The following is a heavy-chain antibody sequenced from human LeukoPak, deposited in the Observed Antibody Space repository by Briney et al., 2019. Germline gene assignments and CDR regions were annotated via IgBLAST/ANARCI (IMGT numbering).Heavy chain of an antibody. V-gene: IGHV3-23*01. D-gene: IGHD2-2*02. CDR3: AKGRTAYCSSTSCYTIDY. Sequence: GGSLRLSCAAPGFTFSSYAMSWVRQAPGKGLEWGSGISGSGGSTYYADSVKGRFTISRDNSKNTLYLQMNSLRAEDTAVYYCAKGRTAYCSSTSCYTIDYWGQGTLVTVSS. CDR2: ISGSGGST. J-gene: IGHJ4*02. CDR1: GFTFSSYA.